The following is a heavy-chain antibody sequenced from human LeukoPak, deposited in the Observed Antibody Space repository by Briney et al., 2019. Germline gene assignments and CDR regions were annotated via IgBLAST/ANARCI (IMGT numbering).Heavy chain of an antibody. CDR2: IYYSGST. V-gene: IGHV4-39*01. CDR1: GGSISSYY. Sequence: SETLSLTCTVSGGSISSYYWGWIRQPPGKGLEWIGSIYYSGSTYYNPSLKSRVIISVDTSKSQFSLKLTSVTAADTAVYYCASLRPIDYWGQGTLVTVSS. J-gene: IGHJ4*02. CDR3: ASLRPIDY.